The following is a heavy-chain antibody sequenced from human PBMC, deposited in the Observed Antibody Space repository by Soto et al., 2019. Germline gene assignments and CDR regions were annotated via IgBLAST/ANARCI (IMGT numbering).Heavy chain of an antibody. D-gene: IGHD3-22*01. Sequence: SETLSLTCTVSGGSISSYYWSWIRQPPGKGLEWIGYIYYSGSTNYNPSLKSRVTISVDTSKNQFSLKLSSVTAADTAVYYCARVNLPYYYDSSGYYYHYFDYWGQGTLVTVSS. J-gene: IGHJ4*02. V-gene: IGHV4-59*01. CDR2: IYYSGST. CDR1: GGSISSYY. CDR3: ARVNLPYYYDSSGYYYHYFDY.